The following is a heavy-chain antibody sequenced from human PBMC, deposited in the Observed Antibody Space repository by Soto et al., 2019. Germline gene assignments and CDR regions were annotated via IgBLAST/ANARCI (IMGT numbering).Heavy chain of an antibody. J-gene: IGHJ6*02. Sequence: TLSLTSPVSGGSVSRGGYYSICIRQHPGNGLEWIGYIYYRGSTYYNPSLKSRVPISVDTSKNQFSLKLSSVTAADTAVYYCARDPGAMVRGVMGEYGIDVWGQGSTVTVSS. CDR3: ARDPGAMVRGVMGEYGIDV. D-gene: IGHD3-10*01. CDR2: IYYRGST. V-gene: IGHV4-31*03. CDR1: GGSVSRGGYY.